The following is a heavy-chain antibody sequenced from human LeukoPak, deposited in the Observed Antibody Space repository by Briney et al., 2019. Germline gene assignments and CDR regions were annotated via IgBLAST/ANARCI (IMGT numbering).Heavy chain of an antibody. J-gene: IGHJ4*02. Sequence: GASVKVPCKVSGYTLTELSMHWVRQAPGKGLECRGGFDPEDGETIYAHKFQGRVTMTEDTSTDTAYMELSSLRSEDTAVYYCATRERRGRPFDYWGQGTLVTVSS. CDR1: GYTLTELS. D-gene: IGHD1-26*01. CDR3: ATRERRGRPFDY. CDR2: FDPEDGET. V-gene: IGHV1-24*01.